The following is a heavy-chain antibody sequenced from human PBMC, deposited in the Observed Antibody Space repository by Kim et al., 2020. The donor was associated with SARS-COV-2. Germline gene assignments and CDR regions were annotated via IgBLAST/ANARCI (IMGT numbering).Heavy chain of an antibody. V-gene: IGHV1-69*05. D-gene: IGHD3-10*01. Sequence: SVKVSCKASGGTFSSYAISWVRQAPGQGLEWMGGIIPIFGTANYAQKFQGRVTITTDESTSTAYMELSSLRSEDTAVYYCARDYYGSGSYYKPPDWGQGTLVTVSS. J-gene: IGHJ4*02. CDR2: IIPIFGTA. CDR3: ARDYYGSGSYYKPPD. CDR1: GGTFSSYA.